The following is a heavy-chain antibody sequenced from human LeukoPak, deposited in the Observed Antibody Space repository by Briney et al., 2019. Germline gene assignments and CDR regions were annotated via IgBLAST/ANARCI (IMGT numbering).Heavy chain of an antibody. CDR3: ARVHYSSSWYEFRYFDY. J-gene: IGHJ4*02. CDR1: GGSISSGSYY. V-gene: IGHV4-61*02. CDR2: IYTSGST. Sequence: SQTLSLTCTVSGGSISSGSYYWSWIRQPAGKGLEWIGRIYTSGSTNYNPSLKSRVTISVDTSKNQFSLKLSSVTAADTAVYYCARVHYSSSWYEFRYFDYWGQGTLVTVSS. D-gene: IGHD6-13*01.